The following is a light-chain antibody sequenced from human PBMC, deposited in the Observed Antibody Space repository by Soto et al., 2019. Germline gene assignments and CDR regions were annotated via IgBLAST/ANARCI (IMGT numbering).Light chain of an antibody. CDR3: LSYDTSPRGF. V-gene: IGLV1-40*01. CDR1: SSNIGAGFD. Sequence: QAVVTQPPSVSGAPGQTVTISCTGTSSNIGAGFDVHWYQQLPGAAPKLLIYANTDRPSGVPARFSGSKSVTSASRAITGLQPEDEADYFCLSYDTSPRGFFGGGTKLTVL. CDR2: ANT. J-gene: IGLJ2*01.